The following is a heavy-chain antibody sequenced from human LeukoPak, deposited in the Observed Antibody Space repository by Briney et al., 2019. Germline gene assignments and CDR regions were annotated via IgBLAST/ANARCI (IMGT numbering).Heavy chain of an antibody. CDR2: INHSGKT. CDR3: ARWEGGSYYDFDY. CDR1: GQSFSGYY. D-gene: IGHD1-26*01. V-gene: IGHV4-34*01. J-gene: IGHJ4*02. Sequence: PSETLSLTCAVYGQSFSGYYWSWIRHPPGKGLEWIEEINHSGKTNYNPALKSRVNISVDTSKNQFSLRLSYAAAADTAVYYCARWEGGSYYDFDYWGQGTLVTVSS.